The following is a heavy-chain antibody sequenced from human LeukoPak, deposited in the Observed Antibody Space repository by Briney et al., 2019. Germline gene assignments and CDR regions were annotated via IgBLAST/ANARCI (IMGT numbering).Heavy chain of an antibody. Sequence: ASVKVSCKASGYTFTSYYMHWVRQAPGQGLEWMGIINPSGGSTSYAQKFQGRVTMTRDTSTSTTYMELSSLTSEDTAVYYCATSGGDYYYYSLDVWGKGTPVTISS. CDR3: ATSGGDYYYYSLDV. CDR1: GYTFTSYY. D-gene: IGHD3-10*01. CDR2: INPSGGST. V-gene: IGHV1-46*01. J-gene: IGHJ6*03.